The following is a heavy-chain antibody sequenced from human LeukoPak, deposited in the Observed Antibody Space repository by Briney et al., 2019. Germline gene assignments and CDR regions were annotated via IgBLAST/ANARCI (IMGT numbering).Heavy chain of an antibody. J-gene: IGHJ4*02. D-gene: IGHD6-13*01. V-gene: IGHV4-34*01. CDR3: AREGIAAAGLNDY. Sequence: SETLSLTCAVYGGSFSGYYWSWIRQPPGKGLEWIGEINHSGSTNYNPSLKSRVTISVDTSKNQFSLKLSSVTAADTAMYYCAREGIAAAGLNDYWGQGTLVTVSS. CDR2: INHSGST. CDR1: GGSFSGYY.